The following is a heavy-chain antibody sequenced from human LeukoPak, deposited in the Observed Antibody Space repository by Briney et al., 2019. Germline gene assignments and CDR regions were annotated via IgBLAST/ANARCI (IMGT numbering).Heavy chain of an antibody. CDR1: GGSFSGYY. V-gene: IGHV4-34*01. D-gene: IGHD3-3*01. CDR3: ARVGSLSGITIFGVDLTYGMDV. Sequence: SETLSLTCAVYGGSFSGYYWSWIRQPPGKGLEWIGEINHSGSTNYNPSLKSRVTISVDTSKNQFSLKLCSVTAADTAVYYCARVGSLSGITIFGVDLTYGMDVWGQGTTVTVSS. J-gene: IGHJ6*02. CDR2: INHSGST.